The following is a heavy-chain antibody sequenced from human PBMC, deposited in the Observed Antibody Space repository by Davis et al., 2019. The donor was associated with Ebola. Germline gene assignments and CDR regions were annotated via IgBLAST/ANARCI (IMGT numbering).Heavy chain of an antibody. CDR3: ARHGGFGELLYYYGMDV. CDR1: GGSISSSSYY. CDR2: IYYSGST. D-gene: IGHD3-10*01. Sequence: SETPSLTCTVSGGSISSSSYYWGWIRQPPGKGLEWIGSIYYSGSTYYNPSLKSRVTISVDTSKNQFSLKLSSVTAADTAVYYCARHGGFGELLYYYGMDVWGQGTTVTVSS. V-gene: IGHV4-39*01. J-gene: IGHJ6*02.